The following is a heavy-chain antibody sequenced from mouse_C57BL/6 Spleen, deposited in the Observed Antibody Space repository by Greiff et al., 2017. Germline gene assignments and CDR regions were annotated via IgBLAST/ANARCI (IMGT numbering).Heavy chain of an antibody. Sequence: EVKLMESGPELVKPGASVKISCKASGYSFTGYYMNWVKQSPEKSLEWIGEINPSTGGTTYNQKFKAKATLTVDKSSSTAYMQLKSLTSEDSAVYYCARQLRFYAMDYWGQGTSVTVSS. CDR3: ARQLRFYAMDY. D-gene: IGHD3-2*02. CDR2: INPSTGGT. CDR1: GYSFTGYY. V-gene: IGHV1-42*01. J-gene: IGHJ4*01.